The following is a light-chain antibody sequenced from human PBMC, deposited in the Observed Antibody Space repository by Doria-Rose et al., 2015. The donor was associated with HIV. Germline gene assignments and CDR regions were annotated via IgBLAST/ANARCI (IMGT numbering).Light chain of an antibody. Sequence: DIQMTQSPSTLSASVGDRVTITCRASQSISTWLAWYQQIPGKAPKLLIYEASSLGSGVPSRFSGSGSGTELTLTINSLQPDDFATYYCQQYNSYWTFGQGTKVEIK. J-gene: IGKJ1*01. CDR1: QSISTW. CDR2: EAS. CDR3: QQYNSYWT. V-gene: IGKV1-5*03.